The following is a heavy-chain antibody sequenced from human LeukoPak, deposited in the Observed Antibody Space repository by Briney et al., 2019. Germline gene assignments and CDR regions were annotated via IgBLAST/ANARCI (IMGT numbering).Heavy chain of an antibody. D-gene: IGHD2-15*01. V-gene: IGHV1-18*01. CDR3: AREDCSGGSCYSLSLTPVFHVFDI. Sequence: ASVKVSCKASGYAFTSYGISWVRQAPGQGLEWMGWISAYNGNTNYAPKLQARVTMTTDTSTSTAYMELRSLRSDDTAVYYCAREDCSGGSCYSLSLTPVFHVFDIWGQGTMVTVSS. J-gene: IGHJ3*02. CDR2: ISAYNGNT. CDR1: GYAFTSYG.